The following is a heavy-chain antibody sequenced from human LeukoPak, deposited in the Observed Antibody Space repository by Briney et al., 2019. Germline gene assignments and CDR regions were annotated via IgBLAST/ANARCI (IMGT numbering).Heavy chain of an antibody. CDR3: ARKYCSTTSCLFDN. CDR2: ISSSGTTI. CDR1: GSTFSSYE. D-gene: IGHD2-2*01. V-gene: IGHV3-48*03. J-gene: IGHJ4*02. Sequence: GRPLRLSCAASGSTFSSYEMNWVRQAPGKGLQWVSDISSSGTTIYYADSVKGRSTTSRDNAKNSLYLQMNSLRVEDTAVYYCARKYCSTTSCLFDNWGQGTLVTVSS.